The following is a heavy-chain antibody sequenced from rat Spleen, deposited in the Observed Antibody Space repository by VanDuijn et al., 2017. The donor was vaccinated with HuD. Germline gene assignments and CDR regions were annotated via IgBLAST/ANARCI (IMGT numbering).Heavy chain of an antibody. CDR1: GFIFSNYG. Sequence: EVQLVESDGGLVQPGRSLKLSCAASGFIFSNYGMAWVRQTPTKGLEWVASISTGGGVTYYRDSVKGRFTVSRDNAKSTLYLQMDSLRSEDTATYYCTKMPPMGDYFDCWGQGVKVTVSS. CDR3: TKMPPMGDYFDC. J-gene: IGHJ2*01. D-gene: IGHD1-7*01. CDR2: ISTGGGVT. V-gene: IGHV5S13*01.